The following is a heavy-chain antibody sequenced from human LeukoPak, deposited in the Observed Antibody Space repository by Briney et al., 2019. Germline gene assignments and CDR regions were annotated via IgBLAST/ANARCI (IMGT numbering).Heavy chain of an antibody. V-gene: IGHV3-11*06. D-gene: IGHD5-24*01. CDR3: ARGSRTIELGDDY. J-gene: IGHJ4*02. Sequence: GGSLRLSCAASGFTFSDSYMSWIRQTPGKGLEWLSYISSSSSDTNYADSVKGRFTISRDNAKNSLYLQMNSLRAEDTAVYYCARGSRTIELGDDYWGRGTLVTVSS. CDR2: ISSSSSDT. CDR1: GFTFSDSY.